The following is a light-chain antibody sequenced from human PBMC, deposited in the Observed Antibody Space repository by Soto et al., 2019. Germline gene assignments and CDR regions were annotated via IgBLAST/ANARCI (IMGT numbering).Light chain of an antibody. CDR3: QQYNNWWT. CDR1: QSVSSH. Sequence: DIVLTQSPATLSLSPGERATLSCRASQSVSSHLAWYQQKRGQAPRLLIYDASNRDTGIPARFSGSGSGTEFTLTISSLQSEDFAVYYCQQYNNWWTFGQGTKVDIK. V-gene: IGKV3D-15*01. CDR2: DAS. J-gene: IGKJ1*01.